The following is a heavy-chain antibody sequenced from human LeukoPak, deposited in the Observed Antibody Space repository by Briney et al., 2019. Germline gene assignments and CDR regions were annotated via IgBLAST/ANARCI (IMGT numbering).Heavy chain of an antibody. Sequence: SETLSLTCAVYGGSFSGYYWSWIRQPPGEGLEWIGEINHSGSTNYNPSLKSRVTISVDTSKNQFSLKLSSVTAADTAVYYCARHGYKSSQGRFDPWGQGTLVTVSS. J-gene: IGHJ5*02. CDR3: ARHGYKSSQGRFDP. V-gene: IGHV4-34*01. CDR2: INHSGST. D-gene: IGHD5-24*01. CDR1: GGSFSGYY.